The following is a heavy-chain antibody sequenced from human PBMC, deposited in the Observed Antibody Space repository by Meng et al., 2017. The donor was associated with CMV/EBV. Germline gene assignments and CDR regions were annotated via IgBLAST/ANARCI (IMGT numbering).Heavy chain of an antibody. CDR3: ARDTKTYYDFWSGPSGYGMDV. D-gene: IGHD3-3*01. Sequence: GGSLRLSCAASGFTFSSYWMSWVRHAPGKGLEWVANIKQDGSEKYYVDSVKGRFTISRGNAKNSLYLQMNSLRAEDTAVYYCARDTKTYYDFWSGPSGYGMDVWGQGTTVTVSS. CDR1: GFTFSSYW. CDR2: IKQDGSEK. J-gene: IGHJ6*02. V-gene: IGHV3-7*01.